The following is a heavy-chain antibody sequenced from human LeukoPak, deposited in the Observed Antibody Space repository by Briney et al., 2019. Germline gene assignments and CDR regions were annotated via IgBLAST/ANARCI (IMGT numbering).Heavy chain of an antibody. CDR3: ARDLQYYDFWSGYSPDYYMDV. V-gene: IGHV1-18*01. CDR1: GYTFTSSG. Sequence: ASVKVSCKASGYTFTSSGISWVRQAPGQGVEWMGWISAYNDNTNHAQKLQGRVTMTTDTSTSTAYMELRSLRSDDTAVYYCARDLQYYDFWSGYSPDYYMDVWGKGTAVTVSS. J-gene: IGHJ6*03. CDR2: ISAYNDNT. D-gene: IGHD3-3*01.